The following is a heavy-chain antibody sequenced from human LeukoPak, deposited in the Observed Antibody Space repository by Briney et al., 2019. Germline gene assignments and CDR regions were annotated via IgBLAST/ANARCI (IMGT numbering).Heavy chain of an antibody. CDR3: AKEDYRAAAA. V-gene: IGHV3-30*04. D-gene: IGHD6-13*01. J-gene: IGHJ5*02. CDR2: ISCDGTNK. CDR1: GFTFGDYA. Sequence: GGSLRLSCTASGFTFGDYAMSWVRQAPGKGLEWVALISCDGTNKYYADSVKGRFTISRDNSKNTLYLQMNSLRAEDTAVYYCAKEDYRAAAAWGQGTLVTVSS.